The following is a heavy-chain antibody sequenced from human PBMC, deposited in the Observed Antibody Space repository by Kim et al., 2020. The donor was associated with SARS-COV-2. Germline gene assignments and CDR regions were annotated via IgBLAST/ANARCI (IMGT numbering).Heavy chain of an antibody. D-gene: IGHD2-15*01. Sequence: ASMKVSCKASGYTFTSYDINWVRQATGQGLEWMGWMNPNSGNTGYAQKFQGRVTMTRNTSISTAYMELSSLRSEDTAVYYCARAEHQRSIVVVVAATLYYYMDVWGKGTTVTVSS. CDR2: MNPNSGNT. CDR1: GYTFTSYD. CDR3: ARAEHQRSIVVVVAATLYYYMDV. J-gene: IGHJ6*03. V-gene: IGHV1-8*01.